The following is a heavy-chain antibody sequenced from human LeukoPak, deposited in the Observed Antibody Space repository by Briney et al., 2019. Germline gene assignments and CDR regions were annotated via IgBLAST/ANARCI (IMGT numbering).Heavy chain of an antibody. Sequence: PSETLSLTCTVSGGSISSGSYYWSWIRQPAGKGLEWIGRIYTSGSTNYNPSLKSRVTISVDTSKNQFSLKLSSVTAADTAVYYCAREKDRVVIRFDYWGQGTLVTVSS. CDR1: GGSISSGSYY. D-gene: IGHD3-10*01. V-gene: IGHV4-61*02. CDR3: AREKDRVVIRFDY. J-gene: IGHJ4*02. CDR2: IYTSGST.